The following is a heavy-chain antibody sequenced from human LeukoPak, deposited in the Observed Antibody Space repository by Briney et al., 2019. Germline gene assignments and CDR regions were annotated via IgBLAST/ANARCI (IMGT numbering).Heavy chain of an antibody. CDR3: TTLVGAPTY. CDR1: GFTFSTYW. J-gene: IGHJ4*02. Sequence: GGSLRLSCAASGFTFSTYWMHWVRQAPGKGLEWVGRIKSKTDGETTDYAAAVKSRFSLSRDDSKDMVYLQMTSLKTDDTAVYYCTTLVGAPTYWGQGTPVTVSS. V-gene: IGHV3-15*01. D-gene: IGHD1-26*01. CDR2: IKSKTDGETT.